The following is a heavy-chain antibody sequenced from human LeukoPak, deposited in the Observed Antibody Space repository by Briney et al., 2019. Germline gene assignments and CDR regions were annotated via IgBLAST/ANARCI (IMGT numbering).Heavy chain of an antibody. D-gene: IGHD2-15*01. CDR1: GFTLSNYW. CDR3: ARDVSPYCSDGICYDAFDI. V-gene: IGHV3-7*01. CDR2: MNEDESVK. Sequence: LPEGSLTLSCAASGFTLSNYWMTWVRQVPRKGLEWVANMNEDESVKHYGDSVKGRFTISRDNAKNSLYLQMNSLRAEDTAVYYCARDVSPYCSDGICYDAFDIWGQETMVTVSS. J-gene: IGHJ3*02.